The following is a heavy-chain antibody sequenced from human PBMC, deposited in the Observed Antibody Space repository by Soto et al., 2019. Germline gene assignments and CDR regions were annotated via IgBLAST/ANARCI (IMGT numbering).Heavy chain of an antibody. CDR1: GFTFDDYA. CDR2: ISWDSGGI. D-gene: IGHD3-9*01. J-gene: IGHJ4*02. CDR3: AKDQHYDILTGFDY. Sequence: EVQLVESGGGLVQPGRSLRLSCAASGFTFDDYAMHWVRQAPGKGLEWVSGISWDSGGIGYADSVKGRFTISRDNSKNTLYLQMNSLRAEDTAVYYCAKDQHYDILTGFDYWGQGTLVTVSS. V-gene: IGHV3-9*01.